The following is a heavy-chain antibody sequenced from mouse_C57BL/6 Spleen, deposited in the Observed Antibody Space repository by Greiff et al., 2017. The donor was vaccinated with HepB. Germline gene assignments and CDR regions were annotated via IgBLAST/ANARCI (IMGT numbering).Heavy chain of an antibody. CDR1: GFTFSDYY. J-gene: IGHJ1*03. V-gene: IGHV5-16*01. Sequence: VQLKVSEGGLVQPGSSMKLSCTASGFTFSDYYMAWVRQVPEKGLEWVANINYDGSSTYYLDSLKSRFIISRDNAKNILYLQMSSLKSEDTATYYCARDDGYYWYFDVWGTGTTVTVSS. CDR2: INYDGSST. D-gene: IGHD2-3*01. CDR3: ARDDGYYWYFDV.